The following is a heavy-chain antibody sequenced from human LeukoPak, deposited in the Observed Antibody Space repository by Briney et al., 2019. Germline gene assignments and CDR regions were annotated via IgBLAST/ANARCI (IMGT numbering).Heavy chain of an antibody. CDR2: ISSSGSPI. D-gene: IGHD6-13*01. CDR1: GFTFSDYY. Sequence: PGGSLRLSCTASGFTFSDYYMTWTRQAPGKGLEWGSYISSSGSPIDYADSVKGRFTISRDNAKNSLYLQMHSLRAEDTAVYYCARVFLIVAAGTFDYWGQGTLVTVSS. V-gene: IGHV3-11*01. CDR3: ARVFLIVAAGTFDY. J-gene: IGHJ4*02.